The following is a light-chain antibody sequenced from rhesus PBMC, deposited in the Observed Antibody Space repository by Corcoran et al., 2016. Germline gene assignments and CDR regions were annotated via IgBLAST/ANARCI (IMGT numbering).Light chain of an antibody. V-gene: IGKV1S14*01. CDR3: QQHNSYPLT. CDR2: YAC. CDR1: QGISNY. J-gene: IGKJ4*01. Sequence: DIQMTQSPSSLSASLGDTVTITCRASQGISNYLAWSQQKPRKSPKPMIYYACNLESGVPSKFSGSGLVTEFLLTISSLQPEDFATYYCQQHNSYPLTFGGGTKVELK.